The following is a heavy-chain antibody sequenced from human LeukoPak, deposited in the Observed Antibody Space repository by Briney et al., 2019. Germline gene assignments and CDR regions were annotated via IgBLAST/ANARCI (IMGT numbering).Heavy chain of an antibody. V-gene: IGHV3-30*18. CDR3: AKEGGVATARFAFDI. D-gene: IGHD2-21*02. CDR1: GFTFSSYG. Sequence: GGSLRLSCAASGFTFSSYGMHWVRQAPGKGLEWVAVISYDGSNKYYADSVKGRFTISRDNSKNTLYLQMNSLRAEDTAVYYCAKEGGVATARFAFDIWGQGTMVTVSS. CDR2: ISYDGSNK. J-gene: IGHJ3*02.